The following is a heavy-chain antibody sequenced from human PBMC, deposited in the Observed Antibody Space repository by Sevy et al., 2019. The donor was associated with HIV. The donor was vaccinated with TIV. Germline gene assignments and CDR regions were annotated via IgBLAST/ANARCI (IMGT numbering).Heavy chain of an antibody. D-gene: IGHD5-18*01. CDR1: GYTFTGYY. J-gene: IGHJ4*02. V-gene: IGHV1-2*02. CDR2: INPNSGGT. CDR3: AREFRSYGKDFDY. Sequence: ASVKVSCKASGYTFTGYYMHWVRQAPGQGLEWMGWINPNSGGTNYAQKFQGRVTMTRDTSISTAYMELSRLSSDDTAVYYCAREFRSYGKDFDYWGQGTLVTVSS.